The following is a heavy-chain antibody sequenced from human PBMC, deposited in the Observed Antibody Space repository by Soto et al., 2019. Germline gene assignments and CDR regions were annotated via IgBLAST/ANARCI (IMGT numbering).Heavy chain of an antibody. CDR3: AGRTAVLHGPWFDP. Sequence: QVQLQESGPGLAKPSETLSLTCTVSGGSISSFYWSWLRQSPGKGLEWIGYVHYKGITNYNPSLESRVTISIDTSKKQFSLKLNSVTTADTAVYYCAGRTAVLHGPWFDPWGQGTLVTVSS. CDR1: GGSISSFY. J-gene: IGHJ5*02. V-gene: IGHV4-59*01. D-gene: IGHD6-13*01. CDR2: VHYKGIT.